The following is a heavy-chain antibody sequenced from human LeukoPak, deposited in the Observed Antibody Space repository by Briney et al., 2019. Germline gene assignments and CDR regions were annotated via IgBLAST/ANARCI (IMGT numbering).Heavy chain of an antibody. CDR3: ARGFSYYFDY. CDR1: GYTFTGYY. J-gene: IGHJ4*02. V-gene: IGHV1-2*02. Sequence: ASVKVSCKASGYTFTGYYMHWVRQAPGQGLEWMGWINPNSGGTNYAQKLQGRVTMTRDTSISTAYMELSRLRSDDTAVYYCARGFSYYFDYWGQGTLVTVSS. D-gene: IGHD3-10*01. CDR2: INPNSGGT.